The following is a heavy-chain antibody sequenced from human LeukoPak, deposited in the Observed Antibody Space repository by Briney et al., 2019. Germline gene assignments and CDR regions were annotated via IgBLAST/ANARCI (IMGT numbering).Heavy chain of an antibody. CDR1: GFTFKSSF. Sequence: GGSLTLSCRASGFTFKSSFMSWVRQPPAKGLEWVSAISGSGSNTYYADSLKGRFTISRDNSQSTLHLPIDSLRAEDTAGYYCAKLVAHWGQGTLVTVSS. J-gene: IGHJ4*02. CDR2: ISGSGSNT. V-gene: IGHV3-23*01. D-gene: IGHD5-12*01. CDR3: AKLVAH.